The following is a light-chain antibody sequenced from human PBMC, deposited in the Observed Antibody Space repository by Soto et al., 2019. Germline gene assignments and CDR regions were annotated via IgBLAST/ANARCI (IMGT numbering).Light chain of an antibody. CDR1: SSDVWNYNL. J-gene: IGLJ1*01. V-gene: IGLV2-23*01. CDR2: EGS. CDR3: CSYARGITYV. Sequence: QSALTQPASVSGSLGQSITISCTGTSSDVWNYNLVSWYQQHPGKAPKIVIHEGSKRPSGLSNRFSGSKSGNTASLTISGLQAEDEAGYYCCSYARGITYVFGTGTQLTV.